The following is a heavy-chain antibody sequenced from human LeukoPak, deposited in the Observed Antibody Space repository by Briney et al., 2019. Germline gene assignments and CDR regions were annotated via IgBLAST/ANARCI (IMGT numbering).Heavy chain of an antibody. V-gene: IGHV4-34*01. Sequence: TSETLSLTCAVYGGSFSGFYWSWLRQPPGQGLEWIGEINHSGSTYYNPSLKSRISMSVDTSENQFSLRLNSVTAADTAVYYCARLWFGAYYFDYWGQGTLVTVSS. D-gene: IGHD3-10*01. CDR3: ARLWFGAYYFDY. CDR1: GGSFSGFY. CDR2: INHSGST. J-gene: IGHJ4*02.